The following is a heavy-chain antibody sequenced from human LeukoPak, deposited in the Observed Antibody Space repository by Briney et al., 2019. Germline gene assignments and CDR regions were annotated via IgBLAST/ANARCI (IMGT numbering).Heavy chain of an antibody. CDR1: GGSISSSSYY. CDR3: ARHEWGGSNYYFDY. Sequence: KTSETLSLTCTVSGGSISSSSYYWGWIGQPPGRGLEWIAIIYYSGSTYYIPSLTRRATIPLDTSNNQFSLKLSSVTAADTAVYYCARHEWGGSNYYFDYSGQGTLLTVSP. D-gene: IGHD5-24*01. V-gene: IGHV4-39*01. J-gene: IGHJ4*02. CDR2: IYYSGST.